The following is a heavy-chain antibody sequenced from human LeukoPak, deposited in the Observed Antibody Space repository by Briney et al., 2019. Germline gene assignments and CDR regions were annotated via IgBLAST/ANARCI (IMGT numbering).Heavy chain of an antibody. Sequence: SETLSLTCAVYGGSFSGYYWSWIRQPPGKGLEWIGEINHSGSTNYNPSLKSRVTISVDTSKNQLSLNLSSVTAADTAVYYCAAKPVVPAAQGHYFDPWGQGTLVTVSS. J-gene: IGHJ5*02. CDR3: AAKPVVPAAQGHYFDP. D-gene: IGHD2-2*01. CDR2: INHSGST. CDR1: GGSFSGYY. V-gene: IGHV4-34*01.